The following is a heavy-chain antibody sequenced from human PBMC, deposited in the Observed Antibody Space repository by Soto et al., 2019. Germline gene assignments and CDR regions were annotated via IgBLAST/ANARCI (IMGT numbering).Heavy chain of an antibody. Sequence: GESLKISCAASGFTFSSYAMSWVRQAPGKGLEWVSAISGSGGSTYYADSVKGRFTISRDNSKNTLYLQMNSLRAEDTAVYYCAISGYRQYFQHWGQGTLVTVSS. CDR2: ISGSGGST. D-gene: IGHD3-22*01. CDR3: AISGYRQYFQH. V-gene: IGHV3-23*01. J-gene: IGHJ1*01. CDR1: GFTFSSYA.